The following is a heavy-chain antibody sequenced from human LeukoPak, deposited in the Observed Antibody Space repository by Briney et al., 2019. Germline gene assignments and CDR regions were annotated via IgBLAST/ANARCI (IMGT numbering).Heavy chain of an antibody. CDR1: GFTFSGYY. D-gene: IGHD3-3*01. Sequence: GGSLRLSCAASGFTFSGYYMSWIRQAPGKGLEWVSYISSIGTTIYYADSVKARFTISRDNSKKMLYLDMNSLRTEDTAMYYCARGQVFWSGYYLSWGQGTQVTVSS. CDR2: ISSIGTTI. V-gene: IGHV3-11*01. CDR3: ARGQVFWSGYYLS. J-gene: IGHJ5*02.